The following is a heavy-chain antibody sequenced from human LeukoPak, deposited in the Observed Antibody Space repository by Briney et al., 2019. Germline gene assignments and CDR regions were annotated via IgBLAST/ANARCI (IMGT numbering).Heavy chain of an antibody. CDR2: IIPIFGTA. CDR3: ARKGYDFWSGYYTGIGFWFDP. CDR1: GGTFSSYA. J-gene: IGHJ5*02. V-gene: IGHV1-69*13. D-gene: IGHD3-3*01. Sequence: SVKVSCKASGGTFSSYAISWVRQAPGQGLEWMGGIIPIFGTANYAQKFQGRVTITVDESTSTASMELSSLRSEDTAVYYCARKGYDFWSGYYTGIGFWFDPWGQGTLVTVSS.